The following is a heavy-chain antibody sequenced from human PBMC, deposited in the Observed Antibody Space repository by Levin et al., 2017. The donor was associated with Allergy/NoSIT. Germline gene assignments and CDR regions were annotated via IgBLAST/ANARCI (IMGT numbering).Heavy chain of an antibody. CDR2: IYWDDTK. J-gene: IGHJ3*01. CDR1: GFSLSTSGVG. CDR3: AHRPDRAEAGPAFDV. Sequence: SGPTLVKPTQTLTLTCAFSGFSLSTSGVGVGWIRQPPGKALQWLALIYWDDTKHYSPSLKGRLTITKDTSRNQVVVTLTHMDPVDTATYYCAHRPDRAEAGPAFDVWGQGTMVTVSS. D-gene: IGHD6-13*01. V-gene: IGHV2-5*02.